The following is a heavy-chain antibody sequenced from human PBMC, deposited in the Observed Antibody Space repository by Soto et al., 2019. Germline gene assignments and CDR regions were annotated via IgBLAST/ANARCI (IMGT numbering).Heavy chain of an antibody. V-gene: IGHV4-59*01. J-gene: IGHJ6*02. CDR2: IYYSGST. CDR1: GGSISSYY. Sequence: SETLSLTCTVSGGSISSYYLSWIRQPPGKGLEWIGYIYYSGSTTYNPSLKSRVTISVDTSKNQFSLKLSSVTAADTAVYYCARVPLYYYGVRGVPPTKYGMDVWGQGTTVTVSS. CDR3: ARVPLYYYGVRGVPPTKYGMDV. D-gene: IGHD3-10*01.